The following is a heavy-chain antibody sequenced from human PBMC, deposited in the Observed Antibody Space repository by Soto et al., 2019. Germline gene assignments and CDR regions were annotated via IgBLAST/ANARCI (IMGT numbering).Heavy chain of an antibody. V-gene: IGHV3-64*01. CDR2: SSSNGGST. CDR3: ARAMSSSWLKSFYYYYGMDV. D-gene: IGHD6-13*01. Sequence: EVQLVESGGGLVQPGGSLRLSCAASGFTFSSYAMHWVRQAPGKGLEYVSASSSNGGSTYYANSVKRRFTISRDNSKNSLYLQMGSLRAEDMAVYYCARAMSSSWLKSFYYYYGMDVWGQGTEVTVSS. J-gene: IGHJ6*02. CDR1: GFTFSSYA.